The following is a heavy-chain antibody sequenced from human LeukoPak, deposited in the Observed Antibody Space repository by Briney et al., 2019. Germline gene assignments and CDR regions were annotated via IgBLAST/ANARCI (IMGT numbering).Heavy chain of an antibody. Sequence: GGSLRLSCAASGFTFNSYAMSWVRQAPGKGLEWVSGISANGAKTYYADSVKGRFTISRDNAKNSLYLQMNSLRAEDTAVYYCARSPSQYCSSTSCYTGPEYFQHWGQGTLVTVSS. V-gene: IGHV3-23*01. CDR2: ISANGAKT. D-gene: IGHD2-2*02. CDR1: GFTFNSYA. J-gene: IGHJ1*01. CDR3: ARSPSQYCSSTSCYTGPEYFQH.